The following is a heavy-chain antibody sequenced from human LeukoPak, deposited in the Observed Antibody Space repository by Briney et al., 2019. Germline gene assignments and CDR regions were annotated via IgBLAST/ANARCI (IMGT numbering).Heavy chain of an antibody. D-gene: IGHD3-22*01. CDR2: IYYSGST. V-gene: IGHV4-59*01. CDR1: GGSISSYY. CDR3: AGASYDSSGVH. Sequence: SETLSLTCTVSGGSISSYYWSWIRQPPGKGLEWIGYIYYSGSTNYNPSLKSRVTISVDTSKNQFSLKLSSVTAADTAVYCCAGASYDSSGVHWGQGTLVTVSS. J-gene: IGHJ4*02.